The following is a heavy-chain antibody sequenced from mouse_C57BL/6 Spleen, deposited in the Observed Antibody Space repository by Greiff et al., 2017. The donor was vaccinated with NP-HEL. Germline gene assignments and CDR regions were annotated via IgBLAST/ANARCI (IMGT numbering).Heavy chain of an antibody. CDR3: ARQGGDYDGYWYFDV. Sequence: VQRVESGPGLVAPSQSLSITCTVSGFSLTSYGVHWVRQPPGKGLEWLVVIWSDGSTTYNSAPKSRKSTRKDNSKSQVFLTMNRLQTDDTAMYYCARQGGDYDGYWYFDVWGTGTTVTVSS. CDR2: IWSDGST. D-gene: IGHD2-4*01. CDR1: GFSLTSYG. J-gene: IGHJ1*03. V-gene: IGHV2-6-1*01.